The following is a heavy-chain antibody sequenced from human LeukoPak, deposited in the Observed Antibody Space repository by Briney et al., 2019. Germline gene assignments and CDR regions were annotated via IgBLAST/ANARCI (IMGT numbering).Heavy chain of an antibody. Sequence: PGGSLRLSCAASGFTFSSYGMHWVRQAPGKGLEWVAVIWYDGSNKYYADSVKGRFTISRDNSKNTLYLQMNSLRAEDTAVYYRARGSGSYYPRSDYWGQGTLVTVSS. V-gene: IGHV3-33*01. D-gene: IGHD1-26*01. CDR1: GFTFSSYG. CDR2: IWYDGSNK. CDR3: ARGSGSYYPRSDY. J-gene: IGHJ4*02.